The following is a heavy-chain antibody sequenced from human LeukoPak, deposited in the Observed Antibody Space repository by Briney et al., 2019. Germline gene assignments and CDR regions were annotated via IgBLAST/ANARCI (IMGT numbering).Heavy chain of an antibody. CDR2: IYHSGSA. CDR1: GYSITSGYY. J-gene: IGHJ5*02. Sequence: PSETLSLTCTVSGYSITSGYYWGWIRQPPGKGLEGIGSIYHSGSAFYNPSLRSRVTISVDTSKNQFSLKLTSVPAADAAVYYCARPDTWITDGFDPWRQGTLLPVSS. V-gene: IGHV4-38-2*02. CDR3: ARPDTWITDGFDP. D-gene: IGHD3-16*01.